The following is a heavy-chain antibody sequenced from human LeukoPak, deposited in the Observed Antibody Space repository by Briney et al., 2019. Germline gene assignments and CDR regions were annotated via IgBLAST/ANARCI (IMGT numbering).Heavy chain of an antibody. Sequence: SETLSLTCTVSGGSISSGSYYWSWIRQPAGKGLEWIGRIYTSGSTNYNPSLKSRVTISVDKSKNQFSLKLSSVTAADTAVYYCARDAGDYWGQGTLVTVSS. CDR2: IYTSGST. J-gene: IGHJ4*02. V-gene: IGHV4-61*02. CDR1: GGSISSGSYY. CDR3: ARDAGDY.